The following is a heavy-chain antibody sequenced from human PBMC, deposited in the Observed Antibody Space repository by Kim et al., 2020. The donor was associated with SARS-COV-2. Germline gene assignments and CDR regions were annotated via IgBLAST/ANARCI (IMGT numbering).Heavy chain of an antibody. CDR2: ISHSGTT. Sequence: SETLSLTCTVSGYSITNDFHWGWIRQSPGKGLEWLGYISHSGTTYYNPSLESRISISRDTSKNEYSLEVTSVTAADTAVYYCARGSATLRGVLSYWGPGTLVSVSS. CDR3: ARGSATLRGVLSY. V-gene: IGHV4-38-2*02. D-gene: IGHD3-10*01. CDR1: GYSITNDFH. J-gene: IGHJ4*02.